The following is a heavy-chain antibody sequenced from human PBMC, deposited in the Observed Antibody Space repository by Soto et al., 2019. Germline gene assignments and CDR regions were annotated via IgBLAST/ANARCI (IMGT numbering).Heavy chain of an antibody. V-gene: IGHV3-53*01. Sequence: QTGRSLRRSCAASGFTVNSNYMSGVRQAPGKGPEWVSVIYSGGDTYYADSVRGRFTVSRVNSKNTLFLQMNSLRAEDTAVYYCARGVGWLVNAFDIWGQGTMVTVSS. CDR1: GFTVNSNY. J-gene: IGHJ3*02. D-gene: IGHD3-22*01. CDR2: IYSGGDT. CDR3: ARGVGWLVNAFDI.